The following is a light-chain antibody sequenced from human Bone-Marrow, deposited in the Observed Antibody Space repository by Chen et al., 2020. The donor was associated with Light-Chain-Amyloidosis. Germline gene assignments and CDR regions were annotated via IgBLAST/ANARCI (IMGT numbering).Light chain of an antibody. CDR1: SGSIATNY. J-gene: IGLJ3*02. CDR3: QSYQGSSQGV. Sequence: NFMLTQPHSVSESPGKTVIITCTRSSGSIATNYVQWYQQRPGSSPTTVIYEDDQRPSGVPDRSSGSIDRSYNSASLNISGLKTEDGAYYVCQSYQGSSQGVFGGGTKLTVL. CDR2: EDD. V-gene: IGLV6-57*01.